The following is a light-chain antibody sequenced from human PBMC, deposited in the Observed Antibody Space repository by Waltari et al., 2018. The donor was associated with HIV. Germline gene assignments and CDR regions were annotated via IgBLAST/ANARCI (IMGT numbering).Light chain of an antibody. J-gene: IGKJ1*01. Sequence: IVLRQSPGTLSLSPGERVTLSCRASQSVNSNYLAWYQQRPGQAPRLLVYDASNRATGIPARFSGSGSETDFTLTISSLEPEDFAVYYCQQRRTWPPSWTFGQGTKVETK. CDR1: QSVNSNY. V-gene: IGKV3-11*01. CDR2: DAS. CDR3: QQRRTWPPSWT.